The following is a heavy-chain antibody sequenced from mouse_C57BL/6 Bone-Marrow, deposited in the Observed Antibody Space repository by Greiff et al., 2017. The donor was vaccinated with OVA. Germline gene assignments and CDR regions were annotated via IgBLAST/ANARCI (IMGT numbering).Heavy chain of an antibody. J-gene: IGHJ3*01. Sequence: EVKLVESGGGLVKPGGSLKLSCAASGFTFSDYGMHWVRQAPEKGLEWVAYISSVSITIYYADTMKGRFPISRDNAKSTLFLQVTSLRSEDTGMYYCARQGDVAYWGQGTLVTVSA. D-gene: IGHD3-3*01. CDR3: ARQGDVAY. CDR1: GFTFSDYG. V-gene: IGHV5-17*01. CDR2: ISSVSITI.